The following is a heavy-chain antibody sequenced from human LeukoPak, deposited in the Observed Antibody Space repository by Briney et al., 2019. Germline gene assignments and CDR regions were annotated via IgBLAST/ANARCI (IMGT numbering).Heavy chain of an antibody. Sequence: SETLSLTCTVSGGSISSSSYYWSWIRQPPGTGLEWIGEINHSGSTNCNPSLKSRVTISVDTSKNQFSLKLSSVTAADTAVYYCARGLSVRIQLWLKAYYFDYWGQGTLVTVSS. D-gene: IGHD5-18*01. CDR1: GGSISSSSYY. J-gene: IGHJ4*02. CDR3: ARGLSVRIQLWLKAYYFDY. V-gene: IGHV4-39*07. CDR2: INHSGST.